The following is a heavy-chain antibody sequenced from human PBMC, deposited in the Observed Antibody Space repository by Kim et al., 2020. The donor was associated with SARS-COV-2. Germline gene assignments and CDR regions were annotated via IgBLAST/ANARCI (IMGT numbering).Heavy chain of an antibody. CDR1: GYSFTSYW. D-gene: IGHD2-2*01. V-gene: IGHV5-10-1*01. Sequence: GESLKISCKGSGYSFTSYWISWVRQMPGKGLEWMGMIDPSDSYTNYSPSFQGHVTISADKSISTAYLQWSSLKASDTAMYYCARSPERVPAAMNYWGQGTLVTVSS. CDR3: ARSPERVPAAMNY. J-gene: IGHJ4*02. CDR2: IDPSDSYT.